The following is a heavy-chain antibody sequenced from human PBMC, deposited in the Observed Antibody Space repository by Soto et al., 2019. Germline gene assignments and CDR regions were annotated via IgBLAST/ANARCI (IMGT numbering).Heavy chain of an antibody. Sequence: QVQLQESGPGLVKPSQTLSLTCTVSGGSISSGGYYWSWIRQHPGKGLEWIGYIYYSGSTCYNPSLKIRVTISVDTSKNQFSLKLSSVTAADTAVYYCARAGYCSGGSCYSLYYFDYWGQGTLVTVSS. CDR3: ARAGYCSGGSCYSLYYFDY. CDR1: GGSISSGGYY. CDR2: IYYSGST. D-gene: IGHD2-15*01. J-gene: IGHJ4*02. V-gene: IGHV4-31*03.